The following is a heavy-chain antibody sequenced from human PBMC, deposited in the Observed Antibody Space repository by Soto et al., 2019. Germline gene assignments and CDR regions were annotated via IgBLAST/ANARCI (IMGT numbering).Heavy chain of an antibody. D-gene: IGHD3-16*01. V-gene: IGHV3-23*01. CDR1: GFIFSNFA. CDR3: AKDRRAGGNSAFYFDF. J-gene: IGHJ4*02. CDR2: ITASGGST. Sequence: PGGSLRLSCAASGFIFSNFAMSWVRQAPGKGLEWVSAITASGGSTYYADSVKGRFTISRDNSKNTLYLQVHSLTAEDTAVYYCAKDRRAGGNSAFYFDFWGQGAQVTVSS.